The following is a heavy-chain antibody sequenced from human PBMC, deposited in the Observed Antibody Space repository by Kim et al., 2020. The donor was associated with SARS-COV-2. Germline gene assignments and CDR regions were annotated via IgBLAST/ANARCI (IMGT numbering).Heavy chain of an antibody. Sequence: GGSLRLSCAASGFTFSDYYMSWIRQAPGKGLEWVSYISSSGSTIYYADSVKGRFTISRDNAKNSLYLQMNSLRAEDTAVYYCARVDTAMVTGYYYYGMDVWGQGTTVTVSS. CDR1: GFTFSDYY. D-gene: IGHD5-18*01. CDR3: ARVDTAMVTGYYYYGMDV. V-gene: IGHV3-11*01. CDR2: ISSSGSTI. J-gene: IGHJ6*02.